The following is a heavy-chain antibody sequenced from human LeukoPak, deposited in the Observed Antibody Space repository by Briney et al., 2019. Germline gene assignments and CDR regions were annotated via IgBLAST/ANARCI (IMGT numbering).Heavy chain of an antibody. Sequence: ASVKVSCKASGYTFTSHYIHWVRQAPGQGLEWMGIINPSDGSTSYAQKFQGRVTLTRDTSTSTVYMELSSLRSEDTAIYYCARDDYRGSGNYYQAHSWIDPWGLGTLVTVSS. CDR1: GYTFTSHY. V-gene: IGHV1-46*01. J-gene: IGHJ5*02. CDR2: INPSDGST. CDR3: ARDDYRGSGNYYQAHSWIDP. D-gene: IGHD3-10*01.